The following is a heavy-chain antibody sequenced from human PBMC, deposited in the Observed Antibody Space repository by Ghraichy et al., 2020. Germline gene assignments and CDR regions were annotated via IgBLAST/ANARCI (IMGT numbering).Heavy chain of an antibody. V-gene: IGHV3-53*01. J-gene: IGHJ4*02. CDR1: GFTVSSNY. CDR2: IYSGGST. Sequence: GESLNISCAASGFTVSSNYMSWVRQAPGKGLEWVSVIYSGGSTYYADSVKGRFTISRDNSKNTLYLQMNSLRAEDTAVYYCSYSGYDYGYYFDYWGQGTLVTVSS. CDR3: SYSGYDYGYYFDY. D-gene: IGHD5-12*01.